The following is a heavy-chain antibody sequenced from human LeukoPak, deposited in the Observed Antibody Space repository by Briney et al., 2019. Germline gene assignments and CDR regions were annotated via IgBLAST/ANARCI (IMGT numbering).Heavy chain of an antibody. Sequence: PGRSLRLSCAASGFTLSSYGMHCVRQAPGRGREWVAGIWYDGSNKYYADSVKGRFTISRDNSKNTLYLQMNSLRAEDTAVYYCARGGDEYPDAFDIWGQGTMVTVSS. J-gene: IGHJ3*02. CDR2: IWYDGSNK. CDR1: GFTLSSYG. CDR3: ARGGDEYPDAFDI. D-gene: IGHD2-2*01. V-gene: IGHV3-33*01.